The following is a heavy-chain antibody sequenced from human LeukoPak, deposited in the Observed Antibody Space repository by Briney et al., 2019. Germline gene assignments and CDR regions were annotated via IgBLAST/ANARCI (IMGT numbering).Heavy chain of an antibody. CDR3: VKDRCDRTTCPEV. Sequence: GGSLRLSRTASGFTLSTYAMSWVRQAPGEGLEWVSGISGSGGSTYYTDSVKGRFTISRDNSKNTLHLQMSSLRAEDTALYYCVKDRCDRTTCPEVWGQGTLVTVSS. V-gene: IGHV3-23*01. CDR2: ISGSGGST. D-gene: IGHD2-2*01. CDR1: GFTLSTYA. J-gene: IGHJ4*02.